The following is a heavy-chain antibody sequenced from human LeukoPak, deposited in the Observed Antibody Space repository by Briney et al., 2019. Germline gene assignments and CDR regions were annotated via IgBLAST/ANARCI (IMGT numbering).Heavy chain of an antibody. Sequence: GRSLRLSCAASGFTFSSYGMHWVRQAPGKGLEWVAVISYDGSNKYYADSVKGRFTISRDNSKNTLYLQMNSLRAEDTAVYYCAKDLDYYDFWSGHYYGMDVWGQGTTVTVSS. D-gene: IGHD3-3*01. CDR1: GFTFSSYG. V-gene: IGHV3-30*18. CDR2: ISYDGSNK. CDR3: AKDLDYYDFWSGHYYGMDV. J-gene: IGHJ6*02.